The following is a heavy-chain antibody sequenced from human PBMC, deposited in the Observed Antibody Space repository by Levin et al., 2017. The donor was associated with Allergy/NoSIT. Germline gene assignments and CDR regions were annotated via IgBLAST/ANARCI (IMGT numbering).Heavy chain of an antibody. D-gene: IGHD4-11*01. V-gene: IGHV3-23*01. CDR2: ITDDGGT. J-gene: IGHJ6*03. CDR3: AKSMTPTTRFGMDV. Sequence: GGSLRLFCVASGFTSNIYVMRWVRQAPGKGLEWVSSITDDGGTYYGDSVKGRFTITRDNSKNTLYLQITSLRAEDTAVYYCAKSMTPTTRFGMDVWGTGTTVTVSS. CDR1: GFTSNIYV.